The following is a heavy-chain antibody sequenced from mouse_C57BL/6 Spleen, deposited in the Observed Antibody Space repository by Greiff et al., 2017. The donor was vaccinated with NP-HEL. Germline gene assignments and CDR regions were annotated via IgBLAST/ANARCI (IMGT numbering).Heavy chain of an antibody. CDR1: GYTFTDYN. CDR2: INPNNGGT. V-gene: IGHV1-18*01. Sequence: LVEPGASVKIPCKASGYTFTDYNMDWVKQSHGKSLEWIGDINPNNGGTIYNQKFKGKATLTVDKSSSTAYMELRSLTSEDTAVYYCARDYYGCSYVGFAYWGQGTLVTVSA. D-gene: IGHD1-1*01. J-gene: IGHJ3*01. CDR3: ARDYYGCSYVGFAY.